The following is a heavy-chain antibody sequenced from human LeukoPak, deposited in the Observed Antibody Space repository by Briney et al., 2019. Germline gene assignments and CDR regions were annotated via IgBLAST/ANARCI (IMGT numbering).Heavy chain of an antibody. Sequence: GGSLRLSCAASGFTFDDYGMSWVRQAPGKGLEWVSGINWNGGSTGYADSVKGRLTISRDNAKNSLYLQMNSLRAEDTALYYCARDRRDYDILTGLGREGIDYWGQGTLVTVSS. CDR3: ARDRRDYDILTGLGREGIDY. D-gene: IGHD3-9*01. J-gene: IGHJ4*02. V-gene: IGHV3-20*04. CDR1: GFTFDDYG. CDR2: INWNGGST.